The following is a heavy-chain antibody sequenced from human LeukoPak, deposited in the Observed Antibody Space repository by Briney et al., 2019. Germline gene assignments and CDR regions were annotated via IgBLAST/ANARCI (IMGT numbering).Heavy chain of an antibody. D-gene: IGHD6-13*01. CDR2: IYHSGST. CDR1: GYSISSGYY. Sequence: SETLSLTCAVSGYSISSGYYWGWIRQPPGKVLEWIGSIYHSGSTYYNPSLKSRVTISVDTSKNQFSLKLSSVTAADTAVYYCAREYSSSPEYAFDIWGQGTMVTVSS. J-gene: IGHJ3*02. CDR3: AREYSSSPEYAFDI. V-gene: IGHV4-38-2*02.